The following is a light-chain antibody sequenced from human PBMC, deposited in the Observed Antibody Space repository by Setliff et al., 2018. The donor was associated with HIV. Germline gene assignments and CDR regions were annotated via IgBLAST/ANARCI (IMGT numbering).Light chain of an antibody. V-gene: IGLV2-23*02. Sequence: QSALTQPPSVSGSPGQSIIISCTETTSDIGSYNRVSWYQQRPGTAPKLIIYEVNKRPSGVSNRFSGSKSGTTASLAISGLQADDEADYYCCSYAGSNIFVVFGTGTK. CDR2: EVN. J-gene: IGLJ1*01. CDR3: CSYAGSNIFVV. CDR1: TSDIGSYNR.